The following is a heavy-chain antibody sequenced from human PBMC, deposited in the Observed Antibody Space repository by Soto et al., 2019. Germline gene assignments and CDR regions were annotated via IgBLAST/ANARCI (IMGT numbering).Heavy chain of an antibody. CDR3: ARQASYWHGGGGWFDP. CDR2: IGTLHDT. V-gene: IGHV3-13*01. CDR1: GFTFSAYD. J-gene: IGHJ5*02. D-gene: IGHD2-8*02. Sequence: PGGSLRLSCAASGFTFSAYDMHWVRQPTGKGLEWVSAIGTLHDTYYPDSVKGRFTISRENAKNSLYLQMNSLTTGDTAVYYCARQASYWHGGGGWFDPWGQGTLVTVSS.